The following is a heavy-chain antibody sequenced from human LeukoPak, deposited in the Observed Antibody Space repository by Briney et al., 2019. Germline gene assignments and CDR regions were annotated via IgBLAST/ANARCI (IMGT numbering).Heavy chain of an antibody. CDR2: IYSGGST. Sequence: GGSLRLSCAASGFTVSSNYMSWVRQAPGKGLEWVSVIYSGGSTYYADSVKGRFTISRDNSKNTLYLQMNSLRAEDTAVHYCARGGPGTKIDYWGQGTLVTVSS. CDR3: ARGGPGTKIDY. CDR1: GFTVSSNY. J-gene: IGHJ4*02. D-gene: IGHD1/OR15-1a*01. V-gene: IGHV3-53*01.